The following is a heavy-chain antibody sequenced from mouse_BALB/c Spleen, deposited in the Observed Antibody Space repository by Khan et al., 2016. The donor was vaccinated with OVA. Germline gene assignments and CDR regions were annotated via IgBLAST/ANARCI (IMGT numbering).Heavy chain of an antibody. D-gene: IGHD4-1*01. V-gene: IGHV5-6*01. J-gene: IGHJ3*01. Sequence: EVELVESGGDLVKPGGSLKLSCAASGFTFSSYSMSWVRQTPDKRLEWVASISSGGDYTYYPDSVKGRFTISRDNAKNTLYLQMSDLKSEDTAMYYCAAHLTGSFACWGQGTLVTVSA. CDR3: AAHLTGSFAC. CDR2: ISSGGDYT. CDR1: GFTFSSYS.